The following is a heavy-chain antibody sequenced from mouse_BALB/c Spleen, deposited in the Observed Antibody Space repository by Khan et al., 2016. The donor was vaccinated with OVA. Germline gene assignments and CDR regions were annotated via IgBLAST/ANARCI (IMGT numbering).Heavy chain of an antibody. CDR3: STSYFYGYYFDY. J-gene: IGHJ2*01. V-gene: IGHV5-17*02. D-gene: IGHD1-1*01. CDR2: ISGDSSTV. Sequence: EVQLVESGGGLVQPGGSRKLSCAASGFTFSTYGMHWVHQAPEKGLEWVAYISGDSSTVYYAATVKGRFTISRDNPKNTLFLQMTSLMSEDTARYYCSTSYFYGYYFDYWGPGTTLTVSS. CDR1: GFTFSTYG.